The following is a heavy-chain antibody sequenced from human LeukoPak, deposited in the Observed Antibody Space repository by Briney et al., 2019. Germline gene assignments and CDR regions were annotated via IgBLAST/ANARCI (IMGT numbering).Heavy chain of an antibody. D-gene: IGHD6-6*01. CDR2: INEDGSKK. CDR1: GFTFSSYW. CDR3: AREWQGYSSSRRGDYYYMDV. J-gene: IGHJ6*03. Sequence: GGSLRLSCAASGFTFSSYWMSWVRQAPGKGLEWVANINEDGSKKYYVDSVRGRLTISRDNAEKSLYLQMDSLRGEDTAVYYCAREWQGYSSSRRGDYYYMDVWGKGTTVTVSS. V-gene: IGHV3-7*01.